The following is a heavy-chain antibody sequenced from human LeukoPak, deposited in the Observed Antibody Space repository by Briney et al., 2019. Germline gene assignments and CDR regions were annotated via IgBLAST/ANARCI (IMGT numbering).Heavy chain of an antibody. CDR1: GDSISSYY. CDR2: IHPSGST. Sequence: PSETLSLNCTVSGDSISSYYWSWIQQPAGQGLEWIGRIHPSGSTNYNPSLKSRVTLSVDTSKNQFSLKLSSVTAADTAVYYCARGPPPDFDYWGRGTLVTVSS. J-gene: IGHJ4*02. V-gene: IGHV4-4*07. CDR3: ARGPPPDFDY.